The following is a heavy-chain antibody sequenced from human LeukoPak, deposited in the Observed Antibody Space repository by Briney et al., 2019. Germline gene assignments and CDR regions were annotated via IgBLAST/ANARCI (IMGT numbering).Heavy chain of an antibody. Sequence: PSETLSLTCSVSGASLSSGTYYWNWIRQPPGKGLEWIAYQYYSGSPIYNPSLRSRVTISVDTSRDQSSLKVTSVTAADTAIYYCARSSGGMYNYYYMDVWGKGTTVTVSS. D-gene: IGHD1-26*01. V-gene: IGHV4-61*01. J-gene: IGHJ6*03. CDR1: GASLSSGTYY. CDR3: ARSSGGMYNYYYMDV. CDR2: QYYSGSP.